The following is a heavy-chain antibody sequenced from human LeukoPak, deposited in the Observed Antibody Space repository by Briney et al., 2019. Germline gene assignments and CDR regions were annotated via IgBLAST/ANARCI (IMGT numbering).Heavy chain of an antibody. CDR1: GFTFDDYA. CDR3: AKDIRSYGSGTYLDH. J-gene: IGHJ4*02. V-gene: IGHV3-9*03. CDR2: ISWNSGSI. D-gene: IGHD3-10*01. Sequence: GRSLRLSCAASGFTFDDYAMHWVRQAPGKGLERVSSISWNSGSIVYADSVKGRFTISRDNAKNSLYLQMNSLRAEDLAVYYCAKDIRSYGSGTYLDHWGQGSLVTVSS.